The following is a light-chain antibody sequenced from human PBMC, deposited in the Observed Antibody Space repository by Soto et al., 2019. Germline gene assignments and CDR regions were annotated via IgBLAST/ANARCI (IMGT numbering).Light chain of an antibody. CDR1: QSVSYN. CDR2: GAF. J-gene: IGKJ4*01. Sequence: EIVLTQSPATLSVSPGETATLSCRASQSVSYNLAWYQQKPGQGPRLLIYGAFTRATGIPARFSGSGSGTAFTLTISSLQSEDFAVYYCQQYKKWPPLTFGGGTKVEIK. CDR3: QQYKKWPPLT. V-gene: IGKV3-15*01.